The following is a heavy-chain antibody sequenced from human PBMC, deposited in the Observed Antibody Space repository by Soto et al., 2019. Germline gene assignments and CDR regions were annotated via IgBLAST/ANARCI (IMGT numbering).Heavy chain of an antibody. CDR3: ARNKWVDNSFDY. Sequence: AAVKVSCKASGCTFTGYYMHWVRQAPGQGLEWMGWINPNSGGTNYAQKFQGRVTMTRDTSISTAYMELSRLRSDDTAVYYCARNKWVDNSFDYWGQGTLVTVSS. V-gene: IGHV1-2*02. J-gene: IGHJ4*02. D-gene: IGHD6-19*01. CDR2: INPNSGGT. CDR1: GCTFTGYY.